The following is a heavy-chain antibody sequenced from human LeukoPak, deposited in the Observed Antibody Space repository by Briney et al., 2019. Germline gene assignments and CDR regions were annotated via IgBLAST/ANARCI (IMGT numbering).Heavy chain of an antibody. CDR3: ARERRGLDY. V-gene: IGHV3-66*02. Sequence: PGGSLRLSCAASGFTFSSYAINWVRQAPGKGLEWVSVIYSGGSTYYADSVKGRFTISRDNSKNTLYLQMNSLRAEDTAVYYCARERRGLDYWGQGTLVTVSS. CDR2: IYSGGST. CDR1: GFTFSSYA. J-gene: IGHJ4*02.